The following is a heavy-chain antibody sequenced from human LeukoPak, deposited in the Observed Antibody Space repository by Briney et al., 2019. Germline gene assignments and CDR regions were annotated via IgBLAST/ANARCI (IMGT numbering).Heavy chain of an antibody. CDR3: AKEVVGLRYYMDV. CDR2: IHISGRT. J-gene: IGHJ6*03. Sequence: SETLSLTCTVSRGSISSHYWSWIRQPPGKGLEWIGYIHISGRTNSNPALKSRLTISVDTSKNQLSLKLTSVTVADTAVYYCAKEVVGLRYYMDVWGKGTTVTVSS. CDR1: RGSISSHY. V-gene: IGHV4-59*11. D-gene: IGHD1-26*01.